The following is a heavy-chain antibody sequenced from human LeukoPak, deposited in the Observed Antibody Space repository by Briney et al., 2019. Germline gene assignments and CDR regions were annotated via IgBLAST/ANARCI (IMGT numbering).Heavy chain of an antibody. CDR3: ARGPPATYYYDSSGYYYSSYFDL. CDR1: GGSISSGGYY. Sequence: SETLSLTCTVSGGSISSGGYYWSWIRQHPGKGLEWIGYIYYSGSTYYNPSLKSRVTISVGTSKNQFSLKLSSVTAADTAVYYCARGPPATYYYDSSGYYYSSYFDLWGRGTLVTVSS. J-gene: IGHJ2*01. V-gene: IGHV4-31*03. D-gene: IGHD3-22*01. CDR2: IYYSGST.